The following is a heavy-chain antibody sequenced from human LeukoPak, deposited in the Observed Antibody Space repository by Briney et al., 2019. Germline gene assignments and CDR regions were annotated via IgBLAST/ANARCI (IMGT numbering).Heavy chain of an antibody. CDR2: INHSGST. J-gene: IGHJ5*02. CDR3: ARYGDYVGGWFDP. V-gene: IGHV4-34*01. D-gene: IGHD4-17*01. CDR1: GGSFSGYY. Sequence: SETLSLTCAVYGGSFSGYYWSWIRQPPGKGLEWIGEINHSGSTNYNPSLKSRVTISVDTSKNQFSLKLSSVTAADTAVYYCARYGDYVGGWFDPWGQGTLVTVSS.